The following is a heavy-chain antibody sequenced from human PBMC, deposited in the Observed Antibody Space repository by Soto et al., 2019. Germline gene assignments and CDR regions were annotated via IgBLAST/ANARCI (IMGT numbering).Heavy chain of an antibody. D-gene: IGHD6-6*01. J-gene: IGHJ4*02. Sequence: QVQLVQSGAEVKKPGSSVKVSCKTSGDTFSSYASSWVRQAPGQGLEWMGGIIPIFGTANYAQKFQGRVTITADESTSTVYMELSSLRSEDTAVYYCARYSSSSDDYWGQGTLVTVSS. V-gene: IGHV1-69*01. CDR2: IIPIFGTA. CDR3: ARYSSSSDDY. CDR1: GDTFSSYA.